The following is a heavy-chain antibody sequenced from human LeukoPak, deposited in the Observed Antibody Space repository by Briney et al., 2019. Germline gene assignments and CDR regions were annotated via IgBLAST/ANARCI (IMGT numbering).Heavy chain of an antibody. J-gene: IGHJ6*03. CDR1: GYTFTSYG. CDR3: ARGRLLGYCSSTSCYNYYYYMDV. CDR2: ISAYNGNT. V-gene: IGHV1-18*01. Sequence: GASVKVSCKASGYTFTSYGISWVRQAPGQGLERMGWISAYNGNTNYAQKLQGRVTMTTDTSTSTAYMELRSLRSDDTAVYYCARGRLLGYCSSTSCYNYYYYMDVWGKGTTVTVSS. D-gene: IGHD2-2*02.